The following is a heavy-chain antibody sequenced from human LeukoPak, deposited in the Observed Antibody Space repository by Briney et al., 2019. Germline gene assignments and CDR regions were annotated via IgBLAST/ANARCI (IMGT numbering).Heavy chain of an antibody. Sequence: SETLSLTCTVSGGSISSGDYYWSWIRQPPGKGLEWIGYIYYSGSTYYNPSLKSRVTISVDTSKNQFSLKLSSVTAADTAVYYCARDENCIDGVCYYYDVWGQGTLVTVSS. V-gene: IGHV4-30-4*01. CDR1: GGSISSGDYY. J-gene: IGHJ3*01. D-gene: IGHD2-8*02. CDR3: ARDENCIDGVCYYYDV. CDR2: IYYSGST.